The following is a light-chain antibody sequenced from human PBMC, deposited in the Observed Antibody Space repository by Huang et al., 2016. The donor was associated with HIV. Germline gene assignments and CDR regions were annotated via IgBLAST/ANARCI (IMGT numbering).Light chain of an antibody. CDR2: DAS. CDR1: QSVSSS. CDR3: QQRSNWPIT. V-gene: IGKV3-11*01. Sequence: EIVLTQSQATLSLSPGERATLSCRASQSVSSSLAWYQQKPGQAPRLLFYDASNRATGIPARFRGSGSGTDFTLTISSLEPEDFAVYYCQQRSNWPITFGQGTRLGIK. J-gene: IGKJ5*01.